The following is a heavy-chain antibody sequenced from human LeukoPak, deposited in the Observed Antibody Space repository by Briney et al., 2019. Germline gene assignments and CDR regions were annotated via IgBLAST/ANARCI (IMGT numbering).Heavy chain of an antibody. CDR2: IYYSGST. V-gene: IGHV4-59*01. J-gene: IGHJ2*01. Sequence: PSETLSLTCTVSGGSISSYYWSWIRQPPGKGLEWIGYIYYSGSTNYNPSLKSRVTISVDTSKNQFSLKLSSVTAADTAVYYCARSDVATWYFDLWGRGTLVTVSS. D-gene: IGHD3-16*01. CDR3: ARSDVATWYFDL. CDR1: GGSISSYY.